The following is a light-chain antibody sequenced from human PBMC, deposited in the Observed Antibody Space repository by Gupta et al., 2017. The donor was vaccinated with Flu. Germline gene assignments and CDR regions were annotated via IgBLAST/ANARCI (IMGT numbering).Light chain of an antibody. CDR3: GSYAAGNQYL. J-gene: IGLJ3*02. V-gene: IGLV2-8*01. CDR2: EVY. Sequence: QSALTQPPSASGSPGQSVTISWYQHHPGRAPKLIIYEVYQRPSGVPERFSGSKSGNTASLTVSGLQAEDEADYYCGSYAAGNQYLFGGGTKVTVL.